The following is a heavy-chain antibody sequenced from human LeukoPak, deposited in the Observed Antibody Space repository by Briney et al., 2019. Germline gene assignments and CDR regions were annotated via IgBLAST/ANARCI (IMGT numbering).Heavy chain of an antibody. J-gene: IGHJ3*02. Sequence: PSETLSLTCAVYGGSFSGYYWSWIRQPPGKGLEWIGEINHSGSTNYNPSLKSRVTTSVDTSKNQFSLKLSSVTAADTAVYYRARGRPDAFDIWGQGTMVTVSS. CDR1: GGSFSGYY. V-gene: IGHV4-34*01. CDR2: INHSGST. CDR3: ARGRPDAFDI.